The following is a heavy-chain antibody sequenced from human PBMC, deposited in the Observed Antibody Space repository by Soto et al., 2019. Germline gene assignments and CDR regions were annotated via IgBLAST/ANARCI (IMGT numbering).Heavy chain of an antibody. CDR1: GDTFSFYT. V-gene: IGHV1-69*02. CDR2: INPIVSML. J-gene: IGHJ4*02. Sequence: GASVKVSCKASGDTFSFYTINWVRQAPGLGLEWVGRINPIVSMLNHAQKFQGRVSMTADKSTSTAYMELRSLRSDDTAMYFCAASYGSGYRAFDYWGQGALVTVS. D-gene: IGHD3-10*01. CDR3: AASYGSGYRAFDY.